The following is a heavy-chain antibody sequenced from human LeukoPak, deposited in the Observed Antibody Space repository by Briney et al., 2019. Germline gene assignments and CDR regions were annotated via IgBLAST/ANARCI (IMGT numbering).Heavy chain of an antibody. V-gene: IGHV4-59*08. D-gene: IGHD5-12*01. Sequence: SETLSLTCTVSAGSITSSYWSWIRQPPWKGLEWIGYIYYSGNTKHNPSLKSRVSISVDTSKNQFSLKLSSVTAADTAVYYCARHGSYDNFDYWGQGTLVTVSS. CDR3: ARHGSYDNFDY. CDR1: AGSITSSY. CDR2: IYYSGNT. J-gene: IGHJ4*02.